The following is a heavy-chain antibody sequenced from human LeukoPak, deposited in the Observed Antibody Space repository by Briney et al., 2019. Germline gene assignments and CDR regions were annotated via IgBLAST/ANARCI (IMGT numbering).Heavy chain of an antibody. D-gene: IGHD3-22*01. V-gene: IGHV1-2*02. CDR1: GYTFTGYY. Sequence: GASVKVSCKASGYTFTGYYMHWVRQAPGQGLEWMGWINPNSGGTNYAQKFQGRATMTRDTSISTAYMELSRLRSDDTAVYYCARGSSKYYYDSSGYPFDYWGQGTLVTVSS. CDR2: INPNSGGT. CDR3: ARGSSKYYYDSSGYPFDY. J-gene: IGHJ4*02.